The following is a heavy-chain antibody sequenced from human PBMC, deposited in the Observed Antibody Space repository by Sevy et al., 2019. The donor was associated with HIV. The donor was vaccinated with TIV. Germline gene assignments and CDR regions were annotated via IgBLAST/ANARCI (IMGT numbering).Heavy chain of an antibody. D-gene: IGHD5-12*01. Sequence: GGSLRLSCATSGFTFNDYAMSWFRQAPGKGLEWVAFITRNSYQAYGGTTDYAASVKGRFIISRDDSKSVAYLQMNSLQTEDTAVYYCTRGLATADTPAYYSDYWGQGTLVTVSS. CDR1: GFTFNDYA. CDR2: ITRNSYQAYGGTT. CDR3: TRGLATADTPAYYSDY. V-gene: IGHV3-49*03. J-gene: IGHJ4*02.